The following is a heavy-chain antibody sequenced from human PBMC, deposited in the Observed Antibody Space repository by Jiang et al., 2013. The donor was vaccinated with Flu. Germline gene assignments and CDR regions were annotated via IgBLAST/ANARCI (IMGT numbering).Heavy chain of an antibody. V-gene: IGHV4-4*02. D-gene: IGHD2-21*01. CDR1: GGSISSSHW. CDR2: VYHSGST. Sequence: PGLVKPSGTLSLTCGVSGGSISSSHWWSWVRQSPGKGLEWVGEVYHSGSTYYNPSLKSRVTMSIDKSKDQFSLKLTSVTAADTAVYYCARRVIMGPFDNWGQGTLVTVSS. J-gene: IGHJ4*02. CDR3: ARRVIMGPFDN.